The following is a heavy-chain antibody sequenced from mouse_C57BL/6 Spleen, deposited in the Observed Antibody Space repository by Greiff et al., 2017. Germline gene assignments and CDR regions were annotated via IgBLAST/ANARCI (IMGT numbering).Heavy chain of an antibody. D-gene: IGHD1-1*01. V-gene: IGHV5-6*01. CDR3: ARITTVDWYFDV. CDR2: ISSGGSYT. CDR1: GFTFSSYG. J-gene: IGHJ1*03. Sequence: EVKLMESGGDLVKPGGSLKLSCAASGFTFSSYGMSWVRQTPDKRLEWVATISSGGSYTYYPDSVKGRFTISRDNAKNTLYLQMSSLKSEDTAMYYCARITTVDWYFDVWGTGTTVTVSS.